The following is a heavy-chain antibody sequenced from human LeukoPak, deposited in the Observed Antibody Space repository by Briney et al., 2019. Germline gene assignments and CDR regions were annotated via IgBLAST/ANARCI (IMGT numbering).Heavy chain of an antibody. D-gene: IGHD3-10*01. CDR1: GFTVSSNY. CDR3: ARDRVDGSGRAFDP. V-gene: IGHV3-66*02. CDR2: IYSGGST. Sequence: PGGSLRLSCAASGFTVSSNYMSWVRQAPGKGLEWVSVIYSGGSTYCSDSVKGRFTISRDNSKNTLYLQMNSLRAEDTAVYYCARDRVDGSGRAFDPWGQGTLVTVSS. J-gene: IGHJ5*02.